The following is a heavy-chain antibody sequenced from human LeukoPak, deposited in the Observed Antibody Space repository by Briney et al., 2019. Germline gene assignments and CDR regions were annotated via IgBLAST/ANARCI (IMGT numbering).Heavy chain of an antibody. CDR1: GFTVSSNY. CDR2: IYSGGST. J-gene: IGHJ4*02. CDR3: ARARNGGDFDY. Sequence: QPGGSLRLSCAASGFTVSSNYMSWVRQAPGKGLEWVSVIYSGGSTYYADSVKGRFTISRDNSKNTLYLQMNSLRVEDTAVYYCARARNGGDFDYWGQGTLVTVSS. V-gene: IGHV3-53*01. D-gene: IGHD3-16*01.